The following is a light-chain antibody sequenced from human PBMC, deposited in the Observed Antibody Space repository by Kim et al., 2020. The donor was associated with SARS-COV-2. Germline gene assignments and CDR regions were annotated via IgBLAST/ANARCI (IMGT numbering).Light chain of an antibody. CDR2: GAS. J-gene: IGKJ2*01. CDR1: QSVNSRY. V-gene: IGKV3-20*01. CDR3: QQYGTLPYT. Sequence: PGEGAPPPCGASQSVNSRYLAWYQVKPGQAPRLLIFGASSWATGVPDRFSGSGSGTDFTLTISSLEPEDFAVYYCQQYGTLPYTFGQGTKLEI.